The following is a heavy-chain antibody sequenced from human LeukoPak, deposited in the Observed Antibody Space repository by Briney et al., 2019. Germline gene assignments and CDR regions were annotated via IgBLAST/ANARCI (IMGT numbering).Heavy chain of an antibody. CDR3: AKAPHLVYYYYGMDV. J-gene: IGHJ6*02. D-gene: IGHD6-6*01. Sequence: GGSLRLSCAASGFTFSSYAVSWVRQAPGKGLEWVSSISGSGANTYYADTVKGRFTISRDNSKNALCLQMNSLRADDTAVYYCAKAPHLVYYYYGMDVWGQGTTVTVSS. CDR2: ISGSGANT. CDR1: GFTFSSYA. V-gene: IGHV3-23*01.